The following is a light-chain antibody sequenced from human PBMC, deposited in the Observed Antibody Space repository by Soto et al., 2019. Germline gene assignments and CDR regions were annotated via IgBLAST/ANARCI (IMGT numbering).Light chain of an antibody. J-gene: IGLJ3*02. CDR1: TSNIGAGYD. V-gene: IGLV1-40*01. Sequence: QSVLTQPPSVYGAQGQWVTISCTGSTSNIGAGYDVHWYQQVPGTAPKLLIYGSVNRPSGVPDRFSGSKSGASASLAIPGLQAEDEADYYCQSSYSSRRGVFGGGTKLTVL. CDR2: GSV. CDR3: QSSYSSRRGV.